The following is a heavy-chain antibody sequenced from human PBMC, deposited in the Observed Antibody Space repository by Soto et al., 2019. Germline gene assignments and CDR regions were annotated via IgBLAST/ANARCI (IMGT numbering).Heavy chain of an antibody. V-gene: IGHV3-11*01. J-gene: IGHJ4*02. CDR3: ARSQGDRVVDY. D-gene: IGHD2-21*01. CDR1: GFTFSDYY. Sequence: QVQLVESGGGLVKPGGSLRLSCAASGFTFSDYYMSWIRQAPGKGLEWLSYITTSSNIYSADSVKGRFTISRDNAKNSLYLQMHSLRAEDPAVYYCARSQGDRVVDYWGQGTLVTVSS. CDR2: ITTSSNI.